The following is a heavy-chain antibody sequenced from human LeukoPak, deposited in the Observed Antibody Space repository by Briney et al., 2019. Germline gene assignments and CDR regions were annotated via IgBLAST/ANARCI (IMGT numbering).Heavy chain of an antibody. J-gene: IGHJ5*02. CDR1: GFTFSSYS. Sequence: PGGSLRLSCASSGFTFSSYSMNWVRQAPGKGLEWVSSISSSSSYIYYADSVKGRFTTSRDNAKNSLYLQMNSLRAEDTAVYYCANDLADYDFDPWGQGTLVTVSS. CDR2: ISSSSSYI. D-gene: IGHD3-3*01. V-gene: IGHV3-21*04. CDR3: ANDLADYDFDP.